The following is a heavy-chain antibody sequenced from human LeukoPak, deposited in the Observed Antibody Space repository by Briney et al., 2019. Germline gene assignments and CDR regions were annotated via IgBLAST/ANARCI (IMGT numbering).Heavy chain of an antibody. CDR2: ISYDGSNK. V-gene: IGHV3-30*01. CDR3: ARGPTGTPFDY. J-gene: IGHJ4*02. Sequence: GGSLRLSCAASGFTFSSYAMHWVRQAPGKGLEWVAVISYDGSNKYYADSVKGRFTISRDNSKNTLYLQMNSLRAEDTAVYYCARGPTGTPFDYWGQGTLVTVSS. CDR1: GFTFSSYA. D-gene: IGHD1-14*01.